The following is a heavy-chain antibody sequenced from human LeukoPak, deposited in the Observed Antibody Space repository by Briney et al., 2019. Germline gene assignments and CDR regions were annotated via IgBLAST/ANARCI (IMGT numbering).Heavy chain of an antibody. CDR1: GFTFDDYT. CDR3: AKDYSGSPGAFQH. V-gene: IGHV3-43*01. CDR2: ISWDGGST. D-gene: IGHD1-26*01. Sequence: GGSLRLPCAASGFTFDDYTMHWVRQAPGKGLEWVSLISWDGGSTYYADSVKGRFTISRDNSKNSLYLQMNSLRTEDTALYYCAKDYSGSPGAFQHWGQGTLVTVSS. J-gene: IGHJ1*01.